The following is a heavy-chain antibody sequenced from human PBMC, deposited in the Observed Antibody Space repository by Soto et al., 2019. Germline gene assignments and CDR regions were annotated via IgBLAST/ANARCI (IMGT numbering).Heavy chain of an antibody. CDR3: ARERGSSWSLYYYYYGMDV. V-gene: IGHV1-69*13. J-gene: IGHJ6*02. CDR1: GGTFSSYA. CDR2: IIPIFGTA. Sequence: GASVKVSCKASGGTFSSYAISWVRQAPGQGLEWMGGIIPIFGTANYAQKFQGRVTITADESTSTAYMELSSLRSEDTAVYYCARERGSSWSLYYYYYGMDVWGQGTTVTVSS. D-gene: IGHD6-13*01.